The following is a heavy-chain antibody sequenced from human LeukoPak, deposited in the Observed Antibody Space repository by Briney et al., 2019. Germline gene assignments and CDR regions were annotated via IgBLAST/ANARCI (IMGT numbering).Heavy chain of an antibody. J-gene: IGHJ4*02. CDR2: ISWNSGSI. Sequence: GGSLRLSCAASGFTFDDYAMHWVRQAPGKGLEWVSGISWNSGSIGYADSVKGRFTISRDNAKNSLYLQMNSLRAEDTALYYCAKDSLSATVTTYFDYGGQGTLVSVSS. CDR3: AKDSLSATVTTYFDY. D-gene: IGHD4-17*01. CDR1: GFTFDDYA. V-gene: IGHV3-9*01.